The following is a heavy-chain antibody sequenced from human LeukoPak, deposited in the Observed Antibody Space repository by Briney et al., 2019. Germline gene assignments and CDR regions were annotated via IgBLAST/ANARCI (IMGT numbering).Heavy chain of an antibody. CDR1: GFIFSSYW. V-gene: IGHV3-7*01. J-gene: IGHJ4*02. CDR3: ARGIGLGYFDY. Sequence: PGGSLRLSCAASGFIFSSYWMSWVRQAPGKGLEWVANIKQDGSEKYYVDSVKGRFTISRDNAKNSLYLQMNSLRAEDTAVYYCARGIGLGYFDYWGQGTLVTVSS. CDR2: IKQDGSEK.